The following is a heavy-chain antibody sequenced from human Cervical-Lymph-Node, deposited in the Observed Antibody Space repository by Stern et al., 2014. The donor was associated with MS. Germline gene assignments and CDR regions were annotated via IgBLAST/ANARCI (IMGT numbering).Heavy chain of an antibody. CDR1: GGSISSGGHY. J-gene: IGHJ5*02. Sequence: QLQLQESGPGLVKPSQTLYPTCTVSGGSISSGGHYWSWIRQHPAKGLPWIGYIYYSGGTFYNPSLKSRVSISLATSNNAFLLKLSSVTAADTAVYYCASRWSGTYYGQNWFDPWGQGTLVTVSS. V-gene: IGHV4-31*03. CDR3: ASRWSGTYYGQNWFDP. D-gene: IGHD1-26*01. CDR2: IYYSGGT.